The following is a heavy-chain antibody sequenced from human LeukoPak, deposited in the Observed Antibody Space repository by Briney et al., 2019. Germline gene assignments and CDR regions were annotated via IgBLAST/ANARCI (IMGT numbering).Heavy chain of an antibody. CDR2: ISGSGGST. Sequence: GGSLRLSCAASGFTFSSSAMSWVRQAPGKGLEWVSAISGSGGSTYYADSVKGRFTISRDNARNTVYLQTNSLRPEDTAVYYCARGTSSGWPDYLDYWGQGTLVSVSS. V-gene: IGHV3-23*01. J-gene: IGHJ4*02. CDR3: ARGTSSGWPDYLDY. CDR1: GFTFSSSA. D-gene: IGHD6-19*01.